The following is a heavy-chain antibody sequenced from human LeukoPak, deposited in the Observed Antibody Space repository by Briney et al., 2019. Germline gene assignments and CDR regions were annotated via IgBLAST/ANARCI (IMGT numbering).Heavy chain of an antibody. J-gene: IGHJ5*02. CDR3: ARGGSATAAAGRQDWFDP. D-gene: IGHD6-13*01. CDR2: MNPNSGNT. CDR1: GYTFTSYD. Sequence: ASVKVSCKASGYTFTSYDINWVRQATGQGLEWMGWMNPNSGNTGYAQKFQGRVTITRNTSISTAYMELSSLRSEDTAVYYCARGGSATAAAGRQDWFDPWGQGTLVTVSS. V-gene: IGHV1-8*03.